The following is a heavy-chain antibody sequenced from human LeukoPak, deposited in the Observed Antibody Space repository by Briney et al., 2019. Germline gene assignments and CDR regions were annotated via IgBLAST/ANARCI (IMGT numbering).Heavy chain of an antibody. V-gene: IGHV3-23*01. J-gene: IGHJ4*02. CDR1: GFTFSSYA. CDR2: ISGSGGST. D-gene: IGHD1-26*01. CDR3: ASHTSGSHYVFDY. Sequence: GGSLRLSCAASGFTFSSYAMSWVRQAPGKGLEWVSAISGSGGSTYYADSVKGRFTISRDNAKNSLYLQMNSLRAEDTAVYYCASHTSGSHYVFDYWGQGTLVTVSS.